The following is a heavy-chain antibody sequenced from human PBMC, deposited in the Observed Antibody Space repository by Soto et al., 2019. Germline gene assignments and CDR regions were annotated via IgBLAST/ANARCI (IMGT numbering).Heavy chain of an antibody. J-gene: IGHJ6*02. CDR2: IYYSGST. D-gene: IGHD2-21*02. V-gene: IGHV4-61*01. CDR1: GGSVSSGSYY. Sequence: QVQLQESGPGLVKPSETLSLTCTVSGGSVSSGSYYWSWIRQPPGKGLEWIGYIYYSGSTNYNPSLKSRVTISVDTSKNQFSLKLSSVTAADTAVYYCARDGLYPYCGGDCYNDNYGMDVWGQGTTVTVSS. CDR3: ARDGLYPYCGGDCYNDNYGMDV.